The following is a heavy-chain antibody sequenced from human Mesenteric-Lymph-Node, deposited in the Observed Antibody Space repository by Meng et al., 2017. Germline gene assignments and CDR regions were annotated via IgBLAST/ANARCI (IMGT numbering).Heavy chain of an antibody. CDR3: GRDRETRRMDL. D-gene: IGHD1-26*01. CDR2: MWSDGSNE. CDR1: GLTFTSHG. J-gene: IGHJ6*02. Sequence: GGSLRLSCVASGLTFTSHGIHWVRQAPGKGLEWVGIMWSDGSNEYSADSVKGRFTISRDNSKNTLYLQINSLRAEDTAVYYCGRDRETRRMDLWGQGTTVTVSS. V-gene: IGHV3-33*01.